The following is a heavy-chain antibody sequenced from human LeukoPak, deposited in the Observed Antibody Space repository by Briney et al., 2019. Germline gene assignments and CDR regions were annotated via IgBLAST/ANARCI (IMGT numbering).Heavy chain of an antibody. CDR2: IIAVTGIT. V-gene: IGHV1-18*01. CDR1: GYSFSNFG. J-gene: IGHJ4*02. Sequence: ASVKGSCKASGYSFSNFGISWVRQAPGQGLEWVAWIIAVTGITNYAQKFQGRVTVTTDTSTSTAYMELRGLRSDDTAVYYCARDNDHGTFQAENYWGPGTLVTVSS. D-gene: IGHD1-1*01. CDR3: ARDNDHGTFQAENY.